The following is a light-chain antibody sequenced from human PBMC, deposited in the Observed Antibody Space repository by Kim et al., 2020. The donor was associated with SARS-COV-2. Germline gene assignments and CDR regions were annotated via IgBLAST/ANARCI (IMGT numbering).Light chain of an antibody. CDR2: AAS. V-gene: IGKV1-39*01. J-gene: IGKJ1*01. CDR3: QQSYSTPPA. CDR1: QSISSY. Sequence: ASVGDRVNITCRASQSISSYLKWYQQKPGKAPKLLIYAASSLQSGVPSRFSGSGSGTDFTLTNSSLQPEDFATYYCQQSYSTPPAFGQGTKVDIK.